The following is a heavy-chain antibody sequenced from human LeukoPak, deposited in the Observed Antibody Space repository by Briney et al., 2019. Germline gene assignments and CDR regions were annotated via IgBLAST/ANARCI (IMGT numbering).Heavy chain of an antibody. J-gene: IGHJ4*01. CDR1: GYSFSDYW. V-gene: IGHV5-51*01. CDR2: IYPDNSDT. CDR3: ARLPVRGSIISHYLDH. D-gene: IGHD3-10*01. Sequence: GESLKISCKALGYSFSDYWIGWVRQMPGKGLEWMGIIYPDNSDTRYSPSFRGHVTISVDKSSTTVSLQWDSLKASDTAMYYCARLPVRGSIISHYLDHWGQGILVTVSS.